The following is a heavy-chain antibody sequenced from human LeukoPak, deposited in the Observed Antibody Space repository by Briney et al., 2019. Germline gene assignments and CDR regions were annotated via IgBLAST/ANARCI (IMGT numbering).Heavy chain of an antibody. CDR2: ISYSGNT. CDR3: ARQSAAAWYYFDY. V-gene: IGHV4-59*08. J-gene: IGHJ4*02. Sequence: PSETLSLICTDSGVSISSYYWSWIRQPPGKGLEWIGYISYSGNTNYNPSLKSRITISGDTSKNQFSLKLGSVTAADTAVYYCARQSAAAWYYFDYWGQGTLVTVSS. CDR1: GVSISSYY. D-gene: IGHD6-13*01.